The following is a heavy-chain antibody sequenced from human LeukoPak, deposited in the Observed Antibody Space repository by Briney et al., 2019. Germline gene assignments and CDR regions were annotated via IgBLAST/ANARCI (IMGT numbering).Heavy chain of an antibody. CDR1: GGSFSGYY. J-gene: IGHJ4*02. CDR3: ARGWGSHSGYYFDS. CDR2: INHSGST. Sequence: SETLSLTCAVYGGSFSGYYWSWIRQLPGKGLEWIGDINHSGSTNYNPSLKSRVTISVDTSKNQFSLNLTSVTAADTAAYYCARGWGSHSGYYFDSWGQGTLVTVSS. V-gene: IGHV4-34*01. D-gene: IGHD3-16*01.